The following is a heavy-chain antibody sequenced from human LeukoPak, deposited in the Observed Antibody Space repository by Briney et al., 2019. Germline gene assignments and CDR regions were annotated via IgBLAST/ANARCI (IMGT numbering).Heavy chain of an antibody. D-gene: IGHD6-19*01. CDR2: INHSGST. Sequence: PSETLSLTCAVYGGSFSGYYWSWIRQPPGKGLEWIGEINHSGSTNYNPSLKSRVTISVDTSKNQFSLKLSSVTAADTAAYYCARQGYSSGWYPGSYYYYGMDVWGQGTTVTVSS. V-gene: IGHV4-34*01. CDR3: ARQGYSSGWYPGSYYYYGMDV. CDR1: GGSFSGYY. J-gene: IGHJ6*02.